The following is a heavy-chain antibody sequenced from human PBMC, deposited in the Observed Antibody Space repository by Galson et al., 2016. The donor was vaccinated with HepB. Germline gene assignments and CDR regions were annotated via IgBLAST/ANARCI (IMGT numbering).Heavy chain of an antibody. V-gene: IGHV4-31*03. J-gene: IGHJ4*02. D-gene: IGHD5-24*01. CDR1: GDSITSGGYY. Sequence: TLSLTCTVSGDSITSGGYYWSWVRQHPVKCLEWIGYIYHSGSAYYNPSLKSRLSMSVDTSKNQFSLKLNSLAAADTAIYYCVRDRRLQGLDYWGQGTLVTVSS. CDR2: IYHSGSA. CDR3: VRDRRLQGLDY.